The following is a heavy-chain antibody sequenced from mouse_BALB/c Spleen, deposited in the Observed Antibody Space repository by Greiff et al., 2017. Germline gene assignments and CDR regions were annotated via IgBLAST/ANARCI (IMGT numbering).Heavy chain of an antibody. D-gene: IGHD2-1*01. CDR3: AIYYHYAMDY. V-gene: IGHV14-1*02. Sequence: EVMLVESGAELVRPGALVKLSCKASGFNIKDYYMHWVKQRPEQGLEWIGWIDPENGNTIYDPKFQGKASITADTSSNTAYLQLSSLTSEDTAVYYCAIYYHYAMDYWGQGTSVTVSS. CDR1: GFNIKDYY. J-gene: IGHJ4*01. CDR2: IDPENGNT.